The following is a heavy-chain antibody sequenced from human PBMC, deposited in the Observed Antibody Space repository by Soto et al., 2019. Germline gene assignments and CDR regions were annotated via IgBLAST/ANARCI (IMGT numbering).Heavy chain of an antibody. CDR3: ARVSPSGAAGPFDP. J-gene: IGHJ5*02. Sequence: GGSLRLSCAASGLTFSSYSMNWVRQVPGKGLEWVSSISSSSSYIYYAASVKGRFTISRDNAKNSLYLQMNSLRAEDTAVYYCARVSPSGAAGPFDPWGQGPLVTVSS. D-gene: IGHD6-13*01. V-gene: IGHV3-21*01. CDR2: ISSSSSYI. CDR1: GLTFSSYS.